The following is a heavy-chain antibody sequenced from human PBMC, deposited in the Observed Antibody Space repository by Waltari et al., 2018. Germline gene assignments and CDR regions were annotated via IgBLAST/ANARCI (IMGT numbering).Heavy chain of an antibody. V-gene: IGHV3-23*04. CDR1: GFTFSSYA. CDR3: AKEGLVVVAARWFDY. CDR2: MSGRGGST. Sequence: EVQLVESGGGLVKPGGSLRLSCAASGFTFSSYAMSWVRQAPGKVVEWVSVMSGRGGSTYYGDARKGRVTISIDKSKNTLYLQMNSLRAEDTAVYYCAKEGLVVVAARWFDYWGQGTLVTVSS. D-gene: IGHD2-15*01. J-gene: IGHJ4*02.